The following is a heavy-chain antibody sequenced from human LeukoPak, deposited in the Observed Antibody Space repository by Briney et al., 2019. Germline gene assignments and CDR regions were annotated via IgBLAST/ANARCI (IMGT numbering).Heavy chain of an antibody. J-gene: IGHJ4*02. V-gene: IGHV1-69*04. CDR1: GGTFSSYA. CDR3: ARENSGYSGYESPGPYSSGWYYFDY. D-gene: IGHD5-12*01. CDR2: IIPILGIA. Sequence: GSSVKVSCKASGGTFSSYAISWVRQAPGQGLEWMGRIIPILGIANYAQKFQGRVTITADKSTSTAYMELSSLRSEDTAVYYCARENSGYSGYESPGPYSSGWYYFDYWGQGTLVTVSS.